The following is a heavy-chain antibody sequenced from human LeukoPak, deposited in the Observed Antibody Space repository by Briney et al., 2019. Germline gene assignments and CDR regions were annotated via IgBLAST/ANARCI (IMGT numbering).Heavy chain of an antibody. CDR3: AKDARYTAEDYFDY. V-gene: IGHV3-9*01. CDR2: ISWNSGYI. CDR1: GFTFDDYA. Sequence: AGGSLRLSCAASGFTFDDYAMHWVRQAPGKGLEWVSGISWNSGYIGYADSVKGRFTISRDNAKNSLYLQMNSLRPEDTALYYCAKDARYTAEDYFDYWGQGTLVTVSP. D-gene: IGHD3-16*02. J-gene: IGHJ4*02.